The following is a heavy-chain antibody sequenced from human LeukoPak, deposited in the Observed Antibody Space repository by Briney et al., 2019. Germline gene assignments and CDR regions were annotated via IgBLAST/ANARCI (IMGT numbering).Heavy chain of an antibody. J-gene: IGHJ4*02. CDR3: ANSVRGYNWNYVDY. CDR1: GGSISNGGYY. Sequence: SETLSITSTVAGGSISNGGYYWSWLRQHPRKGLEWIGYIYYTGSTYYNPSLKSPVTISVDTSKNQFSLKLSSVTAADTAVYYCANSVRGYNWNYVDYWGQGTLVTVSS. V-gene: IGHV4-31*01. D-gene: IGHD1-20*01. CDR2: IYYTGST.